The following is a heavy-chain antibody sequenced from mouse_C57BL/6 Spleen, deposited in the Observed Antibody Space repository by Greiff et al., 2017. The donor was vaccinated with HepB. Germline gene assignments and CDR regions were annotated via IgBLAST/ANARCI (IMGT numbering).Heavy chain of an antibody. CDR2: IYPRSGNT. CDR1: GYTFTSYG. CDR3: ARGGGYDERYFDV. J-gene: IGHJ1*03. D-gene: IGHD2-2*01. V-gene: IGHV1-81*01. Sequence: QVHVKQSGAELARPGASVKLSCKASGYTFTSYGISWVKQRTGQGLEWIGEIYPRSGNTYYNEKFKGKATLTADKSSSTAYMELRSLTSEDSAVYFCARGGGYDERYFDVWGTGTTVTVSS.